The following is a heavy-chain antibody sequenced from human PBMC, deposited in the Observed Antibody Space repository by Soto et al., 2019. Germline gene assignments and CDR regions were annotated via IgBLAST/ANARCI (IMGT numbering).Heavy chain of an antibody. CDR1: GGTFGSNA. Sequence: QVQLVKSGAEVKKPGSSVKVSCKASGGTFGSNAISWVRQAPGQGLEWMGGIIPIPGTANYAQKFQGRVTIAADESTSTAYMELSSLRSEDTAVYYCARSQGSSTSLEIYYYYYYGMDVWGQGTTVTVSS. D-gene: IGHD2-2*01. J-gene: IGHJ6*02. CDR3: ARSQGSSTSLEIYYYYYYGMDV. CDR2: IIPIPGTA. V-gene: IGHV1-69*01.